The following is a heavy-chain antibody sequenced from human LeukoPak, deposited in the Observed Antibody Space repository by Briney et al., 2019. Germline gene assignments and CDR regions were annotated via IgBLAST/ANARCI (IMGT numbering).Heavy chain of an antibody. Sequence: SVKVSCKASGYTFTGYYMHWVRQAPGQALEWMGRIIPILRIANYAQKFQGRVTITADKSTSTAYMELSSLRSEDTAVYYCARDTDIVVVPAARPNWFDPWGQGTLVTVSS. J-gene: IGHJ5*02. V-gene: IGHV1-69*04. CDR2: IIPILRIA. D-gene: IGHD2-2*01. CDR3: ARDTDIVVVPAARPNWFDP. CDR1: GYTFTGYY.